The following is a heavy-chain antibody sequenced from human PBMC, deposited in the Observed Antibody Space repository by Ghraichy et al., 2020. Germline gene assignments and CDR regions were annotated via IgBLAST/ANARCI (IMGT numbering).Heavy chain of an antibody. D-gene: IGHD3-10*01. Sequence: GGSLRLSCAASGFTFSSYSMNWVRQAPGKGLEWVSSISSSSSYIYYADSVKGRFTISRDNAKNSLYLQMNSLRAEDTAVYYCAVITMVRGVVDAFDIWGQGTMVTVSS. V-gene: IGHV3-21*01. CDR1: GFTFSSYS. CDR3: AVITMVRGVVDAFDI. CDR2: ISSSSSYI. J-gene: IGHJ3*02.